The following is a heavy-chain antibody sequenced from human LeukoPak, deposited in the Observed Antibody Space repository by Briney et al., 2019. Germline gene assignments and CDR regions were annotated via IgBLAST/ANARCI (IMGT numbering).Heavy chain of an antibody. J-gene: IGHJ4*02. CDR2: IYYSGST. Sequence: SQTLSLTCTVSGGSISSGGYYWSWIRQHPGKGLEWIGYIYYSGSTYYNPSLKSRVTISVDTSKNQFSLKLSSVTAADTAVYYCARGGGDIVVVPAAIRGYYFDYWGQGTLVTVSS. V-gene: IGHV4-31*03. CDR3: ARGGGDIVVVPAAIRGYYFDY. D-gene: IGHD2-2*02. CDR1: GGSISSGGYY.